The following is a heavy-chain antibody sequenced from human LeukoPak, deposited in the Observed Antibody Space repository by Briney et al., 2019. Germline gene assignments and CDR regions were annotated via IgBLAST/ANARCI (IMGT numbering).Heavy chain of an antibody. CDR3: ARAPPWFSRYPPPFDP. J-gene: IGHJ5*02. CDR2: IYYSGST. V-gene: IGHV4-39*01. Sequence: PSETLSLTCTVSGGSISSSSYYWGWIRQPPGKGLEWIGSIYYSGSTYYNPSLKSRVTISVDTSKNQFSLKLSSVTAADTAVYYCARAPPWFSRYPPPFDPWGQGTLVTVSS. CDR1: GGSISSSSYY. D-gene: IGHD3-10*01.